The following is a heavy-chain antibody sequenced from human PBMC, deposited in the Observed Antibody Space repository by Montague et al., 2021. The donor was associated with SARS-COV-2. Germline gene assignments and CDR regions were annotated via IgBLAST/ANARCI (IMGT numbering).Heavy chain of an antibody. CDR1: GGSMSSTY. J-gene: IGHJ6*02. CDR2: IYYSGRA. V-gene: IGHV4-59*08. Sequence: SETLSLTCSVSGGSMSSTYWSWAWQPPGKGLELIGCIYYSGRAFYNPSLKSRVTISVDTSKNQFSLNLSSVTAADTAVSYCSRLTVNYGDLWGYYHGMDVWGQGTTVTVS. D-gene: IGHD4-17*01. CDR3: SRLTVNYGDLWGYYHGMDV.